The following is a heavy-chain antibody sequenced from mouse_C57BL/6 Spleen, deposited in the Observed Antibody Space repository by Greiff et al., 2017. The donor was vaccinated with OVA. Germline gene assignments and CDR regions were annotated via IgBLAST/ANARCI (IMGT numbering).Heavy chain of an antibody. CDR1: GYTFTDYE. D-gene: IGHD1-1*01. Sequence: QVQLQQSGAELVRPGASVTLSCKASGYTFTDYEMHWVKQTPVHGLEWIGAIDPETGGTAYNQKFKGKAILTADKSSSTAYMELRSLTSEDSAVYYCTLDYYGSSPYYAMDYWGQGTPVTVSS. V-gene: IGHV1-15*01. CDR2: IDPETGGT. CDR3: TLDYYGSSPYYAMDY. J-gene: IGHJ4*01.